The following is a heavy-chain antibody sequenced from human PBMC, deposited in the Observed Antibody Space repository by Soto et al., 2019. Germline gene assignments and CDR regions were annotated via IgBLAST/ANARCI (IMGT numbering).Heavy chain of an antibody. Sequence: EVQLLESGGGLVQPGGSLRLSCAASGFSFGSYAMTWVRQAPGKGLEWVSSIGGYGHTTHYAEFVQGRFIISRDDSEKTMDLQMNSLRVEDTAVYYCVKGCPTVIYFDHWGQGRLVSVSS. CDR3: VKGCPTVIYFDH. CDR1: GFSFGSYA. V-gene: IGHV3-23*01. D-gene: IGHD4-17*01. J-gene: IGHJ4*02. CDR2: IGGYGHTT.